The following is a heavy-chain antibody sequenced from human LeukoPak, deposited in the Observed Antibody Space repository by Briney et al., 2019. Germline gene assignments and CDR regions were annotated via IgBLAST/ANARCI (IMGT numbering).Heavy chain of an antibody. CDR1: GGSISSGSYY. CDR3: ARSRGYTYGYGYYYYYMDV. J-gene: IGHJ6*03. V-gene: IGHV4-61*02. CDR2: IYSSGST. D-gene: IGHD5-18*01. Sequence: SQTLSLNCTVSGGSISSGSYYWNWIRQPAGKGLEWIGRIYSSGSTNYHPSLKSRVTISVVTSKNQFSLKLSSVTAADTAVYYCARSRGYTYGYGYYYYYMDVWGKGTTVTVSS.